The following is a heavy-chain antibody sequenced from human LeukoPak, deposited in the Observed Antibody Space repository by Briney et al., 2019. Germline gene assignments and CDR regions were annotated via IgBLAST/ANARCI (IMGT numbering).Heavy chain of an antibody. Sequence: SGTLFLPCHVSGGSISTYYWKWIRQPPGEGMELNGPLHYSGRPNYNSPLKSRVTISVDTSKNQFSLKLSSVTAADTAVYYCARDTFYYDSGGYDDAFDIWGPGTTVTVSS. CDR2: LHYSGRP. V-gene: IGHV4-59*12. CDR1: GGSISTYY. D-gene: IGHD3-22*01. J-gene: IGHJ3*02. CDR3: ARDTFYYDSGGYDDAFDI.